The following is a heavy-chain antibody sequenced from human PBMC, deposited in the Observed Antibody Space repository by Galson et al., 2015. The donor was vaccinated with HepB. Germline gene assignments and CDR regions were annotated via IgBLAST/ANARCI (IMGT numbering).Heavy chain of an antibody. CDR3: VRDSRYSSDSHPTPYFDF. CDR2: SSAYNGYT. D-gene: IGHD3-22*01. Sequence: SVKVSCKASGYTFSSYGISWVRQAPGQGLEWMGWSSAYNGYTNNAQKFQGRNIMSRDTSTSTAYMDLTSLTSEDTAVYYCVRDSRYSSDSHPTPYFDFWGQGTLVTVSS. CDR1: GYTFSSYG. J-gene: IGHJ4*02. V-gene: IGHV1-18*01.